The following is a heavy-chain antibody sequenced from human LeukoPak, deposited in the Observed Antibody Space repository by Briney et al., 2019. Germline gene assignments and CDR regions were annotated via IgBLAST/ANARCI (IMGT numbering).Heavy chain of an antibody. CDR2: IYYSGST. D-gene: IGHD1-7*01. V-gene: IGHV4-30-4*01. CDR3: AREADGGNWNYWFDY. CDR1: GGSISSGDYY. J-gene: IGHJ4*02. Sequence: SETLSFTCTVSGGSISSGDYYWSWIRQPPGKGLEWIGYIYYSGSTYYNPSLKSRVTISVDTSKNQFSLKLSSVTAADTAVYYCAREADGGNWNYWFDYWGQGTLVTVSS.